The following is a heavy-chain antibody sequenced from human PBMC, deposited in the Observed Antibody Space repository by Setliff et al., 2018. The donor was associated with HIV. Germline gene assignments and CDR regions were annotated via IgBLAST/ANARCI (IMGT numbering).Heavy chain of an antibody. V-gene: IGHV4-59*08. CDR2: IYYTGST. J-gene: IGHJ5*02. D-gene: IGHD2-21*02. CDR1: GGSFSGYY. Sequence: SETLSLTCAVYGGSFSGYYWSWIRQPPGRGLEWIGYIYYTGSTNYNPSLKSRATIAVDTSKNQFSLKLSSVTAADTAVYYCARSVVVVTVEWFDPWGQGTLVTVSS. CDR3: ARSVVVVTVEWFDP.